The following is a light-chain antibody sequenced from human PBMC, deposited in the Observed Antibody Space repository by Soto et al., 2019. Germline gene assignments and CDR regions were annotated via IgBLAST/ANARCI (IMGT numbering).Light chain of an antibody. V-gene: IGLV2-11*01. CDR2: DVT. J-gene: IGLJ2*01. CDR1: SSDVGGYSH. CDR3: CSFAGTYTL. Sequence: QSALTQPRSVSGSPGQSVTISCTGSSSDVGGYSHVSWCQQHPGKAPKLMIYDVTKRPSGVPDRFSGSKSGNTASLTISGLQAEDESDYYCCSFAGTYTLFGGGTKLTVL.